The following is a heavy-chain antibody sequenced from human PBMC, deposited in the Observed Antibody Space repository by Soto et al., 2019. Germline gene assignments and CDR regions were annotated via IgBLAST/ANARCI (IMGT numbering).Heavy chain of an antibody. J-gene: IGHJ4*02. CDR3: VRDMQLWRLDS. CDR1: GFTISRYA. CDR2: ISGGGGST. V-gene: IGHV3-23*01. Sequence: VGSLTLSCAGCGFTISRYAMCWVSQAPGKGLEWVSGISGGGGSTYYADSVKGRFTISRDNAKNTLYLHMNSLRAEDTAVYYCVRDMQLWRLDSWGQGTLVTVSS. D-gene: IGHD2-15*01.